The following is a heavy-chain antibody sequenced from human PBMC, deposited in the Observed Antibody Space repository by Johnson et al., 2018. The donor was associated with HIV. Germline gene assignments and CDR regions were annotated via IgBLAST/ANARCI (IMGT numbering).Heavy chain of an antibody. CDR3: ARDAPNFFTSGVRDDAFDI. CDR1: GFTVSGNY. J-gene: IGHJ3*02. Sequence: VQLVESGGGLVKPGGSLRLSCVASGFTVSGNYMNWVRQAPGKGLEWVSVIYSDGSTYYADSVQGRFTVSRDNSQNLLYLQLSSLRAEDTAVYYCARDAPNFFTSGVRDDAFDIWGPGTMVTVSP. CDR2: IYSDGST. D-gene: IGHD5-12*01. V-gene: IGHV3-66*01.